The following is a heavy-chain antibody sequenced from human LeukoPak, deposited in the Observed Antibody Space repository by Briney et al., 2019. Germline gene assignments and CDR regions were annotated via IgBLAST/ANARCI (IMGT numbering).Heavy chain of an antibody. V-gene: IGHV1-46*01. Sequence: GASLKVSCKASGYTFTSYYMHWVRPAPGQGLEWMGIVNPSGGSTSYAQKFQGRVPMTRDTSTSTVYTELSSLRSEDTAVYYCARGPTIGRVVELRGVITGMDVWGQGTTVTVSS. D-gene: IGHD3-10*01. CDR3: ARGPTIGRVVELRGVITGMDV. CDR1: GYTFTSYY. J-gene: IGHJ6*02. CDR2: VNPSGGST.